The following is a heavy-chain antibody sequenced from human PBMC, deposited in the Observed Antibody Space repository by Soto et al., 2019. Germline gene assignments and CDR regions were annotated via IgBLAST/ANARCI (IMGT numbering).Heavy chain of an antibody. CDR1: GYTFTSYD. CDR2: MNPNSGNT. D-gene: IGHD3-3*01. J-gene: IGHJ6*03. CDR3: ARSRITIFGVVIEDYYMDV. V-gene: IGHV1-8*01. Sequence: SLKVSCKASGYTFTSYDINWVRQATGKGLEWMGWMNPNSGNTGYAQKFQGRVTMTRNTSISTAYMELSSLRSEDTAVYYCARSRITIFGVVIEDYYMDVWGKGTTVTVSS.